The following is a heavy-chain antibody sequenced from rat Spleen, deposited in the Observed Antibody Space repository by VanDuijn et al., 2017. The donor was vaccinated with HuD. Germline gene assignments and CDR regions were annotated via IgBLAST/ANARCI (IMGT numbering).Heavy chain of an antibody. Sequence: QVQLKESGPGLVQPSQTLSLTCTVSGFSLTGTNVYWIRQSPGKGLEWMGAMWSGGSTDYNSAIKSRLSISRDTSKSQVFLKMNSLQTEDTAMYFCARGSVFFDYWGQGVMVTVSS. CDR3: ARGSVFFDY. CDR1: GFSLTGTN. V-gene: IGHV2-1*01. J-gene: IGHJ2*01. CDR2: MWSGGST.